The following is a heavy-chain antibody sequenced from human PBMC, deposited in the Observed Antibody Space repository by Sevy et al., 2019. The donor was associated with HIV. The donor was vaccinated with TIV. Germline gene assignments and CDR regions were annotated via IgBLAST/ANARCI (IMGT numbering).Heavy chain of an antibody. CDR1: GFTFSSYS. J-gene: IGHJ5*02. V-gene: IGHV3-21*01. Sequence: GESLKISCAASGFTFSSYSMNWVRQAPGKGLEWVSSISSSSSYIYYADSVNGRFTISRDNAKNSLYLQMNSLRAEDTAVYYCARDSHGLPSHRGDWFDPWGQGTLVTVSS. CDR2: ISSSSSYI. D-gene: IGHD3-10*01. CDR3: ARDSHGLPSHRGDWFDP.